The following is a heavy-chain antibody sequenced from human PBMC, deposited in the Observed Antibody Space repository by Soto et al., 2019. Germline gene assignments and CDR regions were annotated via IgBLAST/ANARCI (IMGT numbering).Heavy chain of an antibody. V-gene: IGHV3-48*02. J-gene: IGHJ4*02. Sequence: VQLVESGGALVQRGGSLTLSCAASGFRFSIYSMNWVRQAPGKGLEWSAYITTDTKTIKYAESVKGRFTISRDNAKNSVYLQMDNLSDEDTAVYYCARSVEGHFDYWGQGTVVTGSS. D-gene: IGHD6-19*01. CDR3: ARSVEGHFDY. CDR1: GFRFSIYS. CDR2: ITTDTKTI.